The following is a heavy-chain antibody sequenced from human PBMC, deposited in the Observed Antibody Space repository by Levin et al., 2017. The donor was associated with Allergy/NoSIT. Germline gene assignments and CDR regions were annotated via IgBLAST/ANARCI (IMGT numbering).Heavy chain of an antibody. D-gene: IGHD3-16*02. Sequence: SCAASGFTFSSYSMNWVRQAPGKGLEWVSSISSSSSYIYYADSVKGRFTISRDNAKNSLYLQMNSLRAEDTAVYYCARDDYVWGSYRYYSFDYWGQGTLVTVSS. CDR1: GFTFSSYS. V-gene: IGHV3-21*01. CDR3: ARDDYVWGSYRYYSFDY. CDR2: ISSSSSYI. J-gene: IGHJ4*02.